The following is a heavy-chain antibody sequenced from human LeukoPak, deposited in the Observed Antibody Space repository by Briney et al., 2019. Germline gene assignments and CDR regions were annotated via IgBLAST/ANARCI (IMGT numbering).Heavy chain of an antibody. Sequence: GGSLRLSCAASGFTFSSYWMHWVSHAPGKGLLWVSRINSDGSSTSYADSVKGRFTISRDNAKNTLYLQMNSLRAEDTAVYYCARRIAAAAAPYYFDYWGQGTLVTVSS. CDR3: ARRIAAAAAPYYFDY. D-gene: IGHD6-13*01. V-gene: IGHV3-74*01. CDR2: INSDGSST. CDR1: GFTFSSYW. J-gene: IGHJ4*02.